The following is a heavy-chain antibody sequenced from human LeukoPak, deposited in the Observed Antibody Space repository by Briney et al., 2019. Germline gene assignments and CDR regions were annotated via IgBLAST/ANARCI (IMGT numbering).Heavy chain of an antibody. J-gene: IGHJ5*02. CDR2: IYYSGST. CDR1: GGSISSYY. V-gene: IGHV4-59*12. Sequence: SETLSLTCTVSGGSISSYYWSWIRQPPGKGLEWIGYIYYSGSTNYNPSLKSRVTISVDTSKNQFSLKLSSVTAADTAVYYCARDLPYSSGYSGGYWFDPWGQGTLVTVSS. D-gene: IGHD3-22*01. CDR3: ARDLPYSSGYSGGYWFDP.